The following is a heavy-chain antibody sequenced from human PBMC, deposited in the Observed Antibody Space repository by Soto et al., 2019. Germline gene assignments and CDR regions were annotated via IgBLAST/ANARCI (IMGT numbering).Heavy chain of an antibody. CDR1: GGSISSRRDD. J-gene: IGHJ6*02. CDR3: AGRPEITIFGVVILVDGMDV. CDR2: IYYSGST. D-gene: IGHD3-3*01. Sequence: SSETLALACTVSGGSISSRRDDWGWIRQPPGKGLEWIGSIYYSGSTYYNPSLKSRVTISVDTSKNQFSLKLSSVTAADTAVYYCAGRPEITIFGVVILVDGMDVWGQGTTVTVSS. V-gene: IGHV4-39*01.